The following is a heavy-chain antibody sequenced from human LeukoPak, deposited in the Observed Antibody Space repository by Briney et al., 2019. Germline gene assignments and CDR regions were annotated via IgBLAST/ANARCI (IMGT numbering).Heavy chain of an antibody. CDR3: ARDLWSRIAARQDPYYYYGMDV. V-gene: IGHV1-69*13. CDR2: IIPIFGTA. Sequence: GASVKVSCKASGGTFSSYAISWVRQAPGQGLEWMGGIIPIFGTANYAQKFQGRVTITADGSTSTAYMELSSLRSEDTAVYYCARDLWSRIAARQDPYYYYGMDVWGQGTTVTVSS. J-gene: IGHJ6*02. D-gene: IGHD6-6*01. CDR1: GGTFSSYA.